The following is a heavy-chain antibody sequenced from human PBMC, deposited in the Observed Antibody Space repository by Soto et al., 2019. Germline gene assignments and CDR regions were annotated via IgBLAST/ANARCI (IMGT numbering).Heavy chain of an antibody. V-gene: IGHV4-59*01. CDR3: ARDLWGYCGTDCYPLDV. J-gene: IGHJ6*02. CDR1: GGSISGYY. Sequence: SETLSLTCTVSGGSISGYYWSWIRQPPGKGLEWIGYMYNTGSTVYNPSFKSRITISIDTSKNQFSLKLNSVTAADTAVYYCARDLWGYCGTDCYPLDVWGQGTTVTVSS. D-gene: IGHD2-21*02. CDR2: MYNTGST.